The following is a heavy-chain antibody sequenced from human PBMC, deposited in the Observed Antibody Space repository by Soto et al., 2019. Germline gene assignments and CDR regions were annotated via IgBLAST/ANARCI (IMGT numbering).Heavy chain of an antibody. D-gene: IGHD5-12*01. CDR1: GYIFTSYA. Sequence: GASVKVSCKASGYIFTSYAMHWVRQAPGQRLEWMGWINAGNGNTKYSQKFQGRVTITRDTSASTAYMELSSLRSEDTAVYYCARGRWLRSEYYFDYWGQGTLVTVSS. J-gene: IGHJ4*02. V-gene: IGHV1-3*01. CDR3: ARGRWLRSEYYFDY. CDR2: INAGNGNT.